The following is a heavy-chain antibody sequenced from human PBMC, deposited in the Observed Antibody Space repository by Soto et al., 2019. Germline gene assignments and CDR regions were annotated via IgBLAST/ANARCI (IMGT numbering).Heavy chain of an antibody. Sequence: SETLSLTCTVSGGSISSYYWSWIRQPPGKGLAWIGHIYFTGSTNYNPSLKSRVTMSLDTSRNQFSLKLSSVTAADTAVYYCTGGPPRVQWFDPWGLGTLVTVSS. V-gene: IGHV4-59*01. CDR3: TGGPPRVQWFDP. J-gene: IGHJ5*02. CDR2: IYFTGST. CDR1: GGSISSYY.